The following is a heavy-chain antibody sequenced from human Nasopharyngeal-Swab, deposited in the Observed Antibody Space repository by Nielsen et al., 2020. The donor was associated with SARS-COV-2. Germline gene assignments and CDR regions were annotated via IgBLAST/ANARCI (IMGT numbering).Heavy chain of an antibody. CDR2: INSNGGTI. J-gene: IGHJ5*02. D-gene: IGHD6-19*01. V-gene: IGHV3-48*03. CDR1: VFTFSSYD. Sequence: GESLKISCAASVFTFSSYDMNWVRQAPGKGLAWVSYINSNGGTIYYADSVKCRFTISRDNAKNSLYLQMNSLRAEDTAVYYCARDPSSGWESWRFDPWGQGTLVTVAS. CDR3: ARDPSSGWESWRFDP.